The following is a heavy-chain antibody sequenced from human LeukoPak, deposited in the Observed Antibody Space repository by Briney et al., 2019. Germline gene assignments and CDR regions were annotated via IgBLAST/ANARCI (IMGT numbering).Heavy chain of an antibody. CDR2: ISAYNGNT. D-gene: IGHD2-2*01. CDR3: ARASRYCSSTSCEFDY. J-gene: IGHJ4*02. V-gene: IGHV1-18*01. CDR1: GYTFTSYG. Sequence: GASVKVSCKASGYTFTSYGISWVRQAPGQGLEWMGWISAYNGNTNYAQKLQGRVIMTTDTSTSTAYMELRSLRSDDTAVYYCARASRYCSSTSCEFDYWGQGTLVTVSS.